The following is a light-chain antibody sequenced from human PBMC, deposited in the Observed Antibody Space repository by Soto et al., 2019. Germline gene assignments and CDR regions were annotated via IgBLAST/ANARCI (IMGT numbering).Light chain of an antibody. CDR1: QSVTDNY. Sequence: EIVLTESRCTLSLSPGERATLSCRASQSVTDNYLAWYQQKPGQAPRLLIYGASSRATGIPDRFSGSGSGTDFTLTISRLEPEDFAVYYCQQYGSSPITFAQGTRLEIK. J-gene: IGKJ5*01. CDR2: GAS. CDR3: QQYGSSPIT. V-gene: IGKV3-20*01.